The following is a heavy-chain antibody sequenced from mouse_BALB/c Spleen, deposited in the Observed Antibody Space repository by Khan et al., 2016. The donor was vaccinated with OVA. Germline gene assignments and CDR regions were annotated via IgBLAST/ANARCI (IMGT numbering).Heavy chain of an antibody. CDR3: AKNDRSDVYFDY. CDR1: GYTFTSYV. Sequence: VRLQQSSPELVKPGASVKMSCKASGYTFTSYVMHWVKQKPGQGLEWVGYIYPFNDDTKYNEKFKGKATLTSDKSSSTAYMELSSLTSEDSAVYFCAKNDRSDVYFDYWGQGTTLTVSS. D-gene: IGHD2-14*01. J-gene: IGHJ2*01. CDR2: IYPFNDDT. V-gene: IGHV1S136*01.